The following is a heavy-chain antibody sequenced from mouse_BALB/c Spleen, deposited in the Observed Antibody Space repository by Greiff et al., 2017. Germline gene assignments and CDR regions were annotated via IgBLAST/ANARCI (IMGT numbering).Heavy chain of an antibody. D-gene: IGHD2-3*01. CDR1: GYTFTSYV. V-gene: IGHV1-14*01. CDR2: INPYNDGT. Sequence: EVKLQQSGPELVKPGASVKMSCKASGYTFTSYVMHWVKQKPGQGLEWIGYINPYNDGTKYNEKFKGKATLTSDKSSSTAYMELSSLTSEDSAVYYCARSGGYYVGWYFDVWGAGTTVTVSS. CDR3: ARSGGYYVGWYFDV. J-gene: IGHJ1*01.